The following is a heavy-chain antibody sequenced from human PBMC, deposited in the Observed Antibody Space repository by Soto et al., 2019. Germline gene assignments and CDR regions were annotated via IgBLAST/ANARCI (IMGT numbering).Heavy chain of an antibody. J-gene: IGHJ4*02. D-gene: IGHD3-22*01. CDR2: IYYSGST. Sequence: SETLSLTCTVSGGSISSSSYYWGWIRQPPGKGLEWIGSIYYSGSTYYNPSLKSRVTISVDTSKNQFSLKLSSVTAADTAVYYCASPPYYYDSSGSSDPYYFGYLGQGTLVTVSS. CDR3: ASPPYYYDSSGSSDPYYFGY. CDR1: GGSISSSSYY. V-gene: IGHV4-39*01.